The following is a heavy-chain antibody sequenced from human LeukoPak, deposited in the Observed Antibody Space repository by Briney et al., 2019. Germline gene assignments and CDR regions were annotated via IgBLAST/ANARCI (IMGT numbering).Heavy chain of an antibody. D-gene: IGHD3-10*01. CDR3: TRVMVPYYYYMDV. CDR2: IRNKAYGGTT. V-gene: IGHV3-49*03. Sequence: GGSLRLSCTASGFTFGDYAMSWFRQAPGKGLEWVSFIRNKAYGGTTEYAASVKGRFTISRDDSKSIAYLQMNSLKTEDTAVYYCTRVMVPYYYYMDVWGKGTTVTVSS. CDR1: GFTFGDYA. J-gene: IGHJ6*03.